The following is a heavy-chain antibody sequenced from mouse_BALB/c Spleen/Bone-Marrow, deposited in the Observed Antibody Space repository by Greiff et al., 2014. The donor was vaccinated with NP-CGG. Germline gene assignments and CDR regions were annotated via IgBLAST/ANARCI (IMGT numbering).Heavy chain of an antibody. Sequence: VQLQQSGAELVKPGASVKLSCTASGFNIKDTYMHWVKQRPEQGLEWIGRIDPANGNTKYVPKFQGKATITADTSSNTAYLQLSSLTSEDTAVYYCAPYYYGSSQFAYWGQGTLVTVSA. CDR3: APYYYGSSQFAY. J-gene: IGHJ3*01. CDR2: IDPANGNT. V-gene: IGHV14-3*02. CDR1: GFNIKDTY. D-gene: IGHD1-1*01.